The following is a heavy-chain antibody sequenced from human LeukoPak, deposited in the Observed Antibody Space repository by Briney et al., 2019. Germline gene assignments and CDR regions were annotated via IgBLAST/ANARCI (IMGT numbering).Heavy chain of an antibody. J-gene: IGHJ4*02. Sequence: GGTLRLSCAASGFTFSNYWMSWVRQAPGKGLEWVANIKQDGSEKYYVGSVKGRFTISRDNADNSLYLQMNSLRAEDTAVYYCARLRTFDYWGQGTLVTVSS. D-gene: IGHD1-14*01. CDR1: GFTFSNYW. CDR2: IKQDGSEK. V-gene: IGHV3-7*03. CDR3: ARLRTFDY.